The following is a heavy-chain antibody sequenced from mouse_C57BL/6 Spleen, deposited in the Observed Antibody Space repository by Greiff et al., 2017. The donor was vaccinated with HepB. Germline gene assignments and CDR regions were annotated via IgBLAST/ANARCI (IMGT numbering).Heavy chain of an antibody. CDR3: ARKTTVVDYYAMDY. J-gene: IGHJ4*01. Sequence: QVQLQQSGPELVKPGASVKISCKASGYAFSSSWMNWVKQRPGKGLEWIGRLYPGDGDTNYNGKFKGKATLTADKSSSPAYMQLSSLTSEDSAVYFCARKTTVVDYYAMDYWGQGTSVTVSS. CDR1: GYAFSSSW. D-gene: IGHD1-1*01. CDR2: LYPGDGDT. V-gene: IGHV1-82*01.